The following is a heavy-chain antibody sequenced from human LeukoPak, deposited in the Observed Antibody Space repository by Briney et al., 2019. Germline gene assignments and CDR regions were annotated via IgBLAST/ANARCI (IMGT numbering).Heavy chain of an antibody. CDR1: GGSINGYY. Sequence: SETLSLTCTVSGGSINGYYWSWLRQSPGKGMESLGYIYYTGSTNYNPSLKSRVTISVDTSRNQFSLKLNSVTAADTAVYYCARGYSSSWYLNWFDPWGQGTLVTVSS. V-gene: IGHV4-59*08. CDR2: IYYTGST. CDR3: ARGYSSSWYLNWFDP. D-gene: IGHD6-13*01. J-gene: IGHJ5*02.